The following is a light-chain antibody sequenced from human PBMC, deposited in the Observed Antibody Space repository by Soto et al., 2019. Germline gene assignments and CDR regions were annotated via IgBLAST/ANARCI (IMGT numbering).Light chain of an antibody. Sequence: EIVLAQSPGTLSLSPGDRATLSYRASQSFNSRYLAWFQQRPGQAPRLLIYATSSRAADIPDRFSGSGSGTDFALTINRLEPEDFAVYYCQQYGSAPWTFGQGTKVEIK. CDR3: QQYGSAPWT. V-gene: IGKV3-20*01. J-gene: IGKJ1*01. CDR2: ATS. CDR1: QSFNSRY.